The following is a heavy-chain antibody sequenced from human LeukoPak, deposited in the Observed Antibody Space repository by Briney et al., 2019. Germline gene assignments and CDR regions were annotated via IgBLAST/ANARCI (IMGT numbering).Heavy chain of an antibody. CDR2: ISAYNGNT. CDR1: GYTFTNYG. CDR3: AREEGATSGDY. D-gene: IGHD1-26*01. Sequence: ASVKVSCKASGYTFTNYGINWVRQAPGQGLEWMGWISAYNGNTNYAQKLQGRVTMTTDTSTSTAYMELRSLSSDDMAVYYCAREEGATSGDYWGQGTLVTVSS. J-gene: IGHJ4*02. V-gene: IGHV1-18*03.